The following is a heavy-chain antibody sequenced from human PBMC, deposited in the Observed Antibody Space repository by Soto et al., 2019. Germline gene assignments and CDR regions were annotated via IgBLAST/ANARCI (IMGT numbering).Heavy chain of an antibody. V-gene: IGHV1-46*01. CDR2: INPDGGGT. D-gene: IGHD4-4*01. Sequence: QVQLVQSGAEVKKPGASVKVSCKASGYTFTSYYMHWVRLAPGQGLEWMGIINPDGGGTSYAQQCQGSVIMTRDTSTSTVYMEMSSLRSEDTAVYYCAVGGNYLSMDVWGQGTTVTVSS. CDR1: GYTFTSYY. CDR3: AVGGNYLSMDV. J-gene: IGHJ6*02.